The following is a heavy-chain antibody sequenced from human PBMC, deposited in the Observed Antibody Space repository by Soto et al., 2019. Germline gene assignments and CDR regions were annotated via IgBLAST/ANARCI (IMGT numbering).Heavy chain of an antibody. Sequence: PGGSLRLSCAASGFTFSSYWMHWVRQAPGKGLVWVSRINSDGSSTSYADSVKGRFTISRDNAKNTLYLQMNSLRAEDTAVYYFSRETLGIAANGGPWFDPWGQGTLVTVSS. CDR2: INSDGSST. D-gene: IGHD6-13*01. J-gene: IGHJ5*02. CDR1: GFTFSSYW. V-gene: IGHV3-74*01. CDR3: SRETLGIAANGGPWFDP.